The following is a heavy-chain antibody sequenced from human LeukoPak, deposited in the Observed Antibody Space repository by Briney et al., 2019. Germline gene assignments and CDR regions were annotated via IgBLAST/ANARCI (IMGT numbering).Heavy chain of an antibody. D-gene: IGHD2-2*01. CDR3: VKTFGYCSSTSCYVFDY. Sequence: GGSLRLSCSASGFIFSRYAMHWVRQPPGKGLYYAAAISSDGDSTYYADSVKGRFTISRDNSKNTLSLQMSSLKPEDAAVYYCVKTFGYCSSTSCYVFDYWGQGTLVTVSS. J-gene: IGHJ4*02. CDR1: GFIFSRYA. CDR2: ISSDGDST. V-gene: IGHV3-64D*06.